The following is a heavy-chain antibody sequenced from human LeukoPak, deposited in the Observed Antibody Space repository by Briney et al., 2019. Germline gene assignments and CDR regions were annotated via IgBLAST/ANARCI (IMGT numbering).Heavy chain of an antibody. CDR2: IYNSGST. J-gene: IGHJ2*01. Sequence: SETLSLTCTVSGGSISSHYCSWIRQPAGKGLEWIGRIYNSGSTDYNPSLKSRVTMSADPSKNQFSLKLSSVTAADTAVYYCARAIRAYWCFDLWGRGTLVTVSS. V-gene: IGHV4-4*07. D-gene: IGHD2-2*02. CDR3: ARAIRAYWCFDL. CDR1: GGSISSHY.